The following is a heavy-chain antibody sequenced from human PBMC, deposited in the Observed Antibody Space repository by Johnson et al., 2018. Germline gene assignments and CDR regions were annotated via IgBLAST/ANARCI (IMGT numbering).Heavy chain of an antibody. V-gene: IGHV3-74*01. D-gene: IGHD3-16*01. CDR3: GKEIQERATAWYDSADV. Sequence: VQLVESWGGLVQPGGSLRLSCAASGFAFTTFWMHWVRQVPGKGLVWVSRIKGDGTAPDYAYSVRGRFTISRDNAKNTLYLQLNSLRPEDTAGYYCGKEIQERATAWYDSADVWGQGRMVTVSS. J-gene: IGHJ3*01. CDR2: IKGDGTAP. CDR1: GFAFTTFW.